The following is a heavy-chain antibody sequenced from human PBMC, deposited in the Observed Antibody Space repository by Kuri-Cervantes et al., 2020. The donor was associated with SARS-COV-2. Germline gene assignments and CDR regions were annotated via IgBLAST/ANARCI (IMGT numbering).Heavy chain of an antibody. V-gene: IGHV3-64*04. J-gene: IGHJ4*02. CDR2: ISTNGGST. D-gene: IGHD3-10*01. CDR1: GFTFSSYA. CDR3: ANNAHYYGSGTSVDYFDY. Sequence: GGSLRLSCAASGFTFSSYAMHWVRQAPGKGLEYVSAISTNGGSTYYADSVKGRFTISRDNSKNTLYLQMNSLRAEDTAVYYCANNAHYYGSGTSVDYFDYWGQGTLVTVSS.